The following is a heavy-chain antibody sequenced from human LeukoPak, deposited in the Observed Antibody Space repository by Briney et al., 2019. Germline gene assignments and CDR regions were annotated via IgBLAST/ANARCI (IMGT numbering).Heavy chain of an antibody. CDR1: EFTFSNYG. Sequence: GGSLRLSCVASEFTFSNYGMTWVRQAPGKGLEWVSVISSGGDNTFYADSVKGRFTISRDNSKNTFYLQMNSLRGEDTALYYCAKAGGGSGYNPLGYWGQGTLVTVSS. V-gene: IGHV3-23*01. CDR3: AKAGGGSGYNPLGY. CDR2: ISSGGDNT. J-gene: IGHJ4*02. D-gene: IGHD5-24*01.